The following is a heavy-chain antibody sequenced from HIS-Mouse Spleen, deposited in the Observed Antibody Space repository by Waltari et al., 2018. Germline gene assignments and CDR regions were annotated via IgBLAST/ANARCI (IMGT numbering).Heavy chain of an antibody. CDR1: GGSISSSSYY. V-gene: IGHV4-39*01. Sequence: QESGPGLVKPSETLSLTCTVSGGSISSSSYYWVWIRQPPGKGLEWIGSIYYSGSTYYNPSLKSRVTISVDTSKNQFSLKLSSVTAADTAVYYCAGREAAARRGAFDIWGQGTMVTVSS. CDR3: AGREAAARRGAFDI. D-gene: IGHD6-6*01. CDR2: IYYSGST. J-gene: IGHJ3*02.